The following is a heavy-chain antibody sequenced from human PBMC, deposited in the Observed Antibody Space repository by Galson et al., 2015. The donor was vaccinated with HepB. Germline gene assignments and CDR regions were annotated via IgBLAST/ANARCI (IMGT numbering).Heavy chain of an antibody. V-gene: IGHV3-23*01. J-gene: IGHJ4*02. D-gene: IGHD3-22*01. CDR2: ISGSGGST. Sequence: SLRLSCAASGFTFSSYAMSWVRQAPGKGLEWVSAISGSGGSTYYADSVKGRFTISRDNSKNTLYLQMNSLRAEDTAVYYCAKSYYDNLGYDYWGQGTLVTVSS. CDR3: AKSYYDNLGYDY. CDR1: GFTFSSYA.